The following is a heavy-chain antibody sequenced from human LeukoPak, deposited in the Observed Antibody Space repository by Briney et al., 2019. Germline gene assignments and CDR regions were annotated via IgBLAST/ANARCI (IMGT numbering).Heavy chain of an antibody. CDR1: GYTFTGYY. D-gene: IGHD6-19*01. Sequence: ASVKVSCKASGYTFTGYYMHWVRQAPGQGLEWMGWINPNSGGTNYAQKFQGRVTMTRDTSISTAYMELSRLRSDDTAVYYCARVLSRGWSVRWFDPWGQGTLVTVSS. V-gene: IGHV1-2*02. J-gene: IGHJ5*02. CDR3: ARVLSRGWSVRWFDP. CDR2: INPNSGGT.